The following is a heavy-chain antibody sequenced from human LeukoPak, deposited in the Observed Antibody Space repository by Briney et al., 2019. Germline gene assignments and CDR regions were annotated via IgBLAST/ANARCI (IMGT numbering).Heavy chain of an antibody. CDR2: ITSSSSYI. CDR3: ARLIRSITMVRGVSYYYYMDV. Sequence: GGSLRLSCAASGFTFSSYSMNWVRQAPGKGLEWVSSITSSSSYICYADSVKGRFTISRDNAKNSLYLQMNSLRAEDTAVYYCARLIRSITMVRGVSYYYYMDVWGKGTTVTVSS. D-gene: IGHD3-10*01. J-gene: IGHJ6*03. CDR1: GFTFSSYS. V-gene: IGHV3-21*01.